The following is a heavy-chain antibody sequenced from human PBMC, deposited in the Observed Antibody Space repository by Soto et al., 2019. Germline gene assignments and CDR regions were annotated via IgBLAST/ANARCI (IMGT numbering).Heavy chain of an antibody. J-gene: IGHJ4*02. CDR3: VKTPRVPGEA. CDR1: GFTFSTTA. CDR2: ISRSGGA. D-gene: IGHD1-1*01. V-gene: IGHV3-23*01. Sequence: EVHLLESGGGLVQPGESLRLSCAASGFTFSTTAMSWVRQAPGKGLEWVSGISRSGGAYYADSVKGRFTISRDNLKNMVYLQMNSLRAEDTAIYYCVKTPRVPGEAWGQGTLVTVSS.